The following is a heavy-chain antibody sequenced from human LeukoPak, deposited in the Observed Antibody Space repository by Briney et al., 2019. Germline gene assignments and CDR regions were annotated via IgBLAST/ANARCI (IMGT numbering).Heavy chain of an antibody. CDR3: ARGPTGYFDL. J-gene: IGHJ2*01. V-gene: IGHV4-31*03. Sequence: PSETLSLTCTVSGDSISSGGYYWSWIRQHPGKGLEWIGYIYYSGSTYYNPSLKSRVTISVDTSKNQFSLKLSSVTAADTAVYYCARGPTGYFDLWGRGTLVTVSS. CDR2: IYYSGST. CDR1: GDSISSGGYY.